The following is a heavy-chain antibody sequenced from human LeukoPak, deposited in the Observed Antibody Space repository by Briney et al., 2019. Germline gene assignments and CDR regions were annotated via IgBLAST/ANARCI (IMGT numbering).Heavy chain of an antibody. D-gene: IGHD6-13*01. J-gene: IGHJ3*02. CDR1: GFSFSTQR. Sequence: PGGSLRLSCAASGFSFSTQRMHWVRQAPGKGLVWVSYINIDERITGYADSVKGRFTISRDNAKNSLYLQMNSLRAEDTAVYYCARHKYSSSWYEGLDAFDIWGQGTMVTVSS. V-gene: IGHV3-74*01. CDR2: INIDERIT. CDR3: ARHKYSSSWYEGLDAFDI.